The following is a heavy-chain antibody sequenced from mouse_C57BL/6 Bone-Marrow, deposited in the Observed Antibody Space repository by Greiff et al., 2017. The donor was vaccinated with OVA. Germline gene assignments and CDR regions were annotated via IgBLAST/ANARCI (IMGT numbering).Heavy chain of an antibody. D-gene: IGHD2-4*01. CDR1: GYTFTSYG. J-gene: IGHJ2*01. V-gene: IGHV1-81*01. Sequence: QVHVKQSGAELARPGASVKLSCKASGYTFTSYGISWVKQRTGHGLEWIGEIYPRSGNTYYNDKFKGKATLTADKSSSTAYMELRSLTSEDSAVYFGATLAGYDYVFDYGGQGTTLTVSS. CDR3: ATLAGYDYVFDY. CDR2: IYPRSGNT.